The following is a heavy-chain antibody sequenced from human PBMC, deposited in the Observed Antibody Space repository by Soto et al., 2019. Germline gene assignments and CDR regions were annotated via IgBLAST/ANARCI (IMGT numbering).Heavy chain of an antibody. CDR3: ARSNHDFWSGYPQGFFDY. D-gene: IGHD3-3*01. J-gene: IGHJ4*02. Sequence: HPGGSLRLSCAASGFTFSTYAMNWVRQAPGKGLEYVSAISSNGGGTFYADSVEGRFTISRDNSKNTLYLQVGSLRPEDMAVYYCARSNHDFWSGYPQGFFDYWGQGT. CDR1: GFTFSTYA. V-gene: IGHV3-64*02. CDR2: ISSNGGGT.